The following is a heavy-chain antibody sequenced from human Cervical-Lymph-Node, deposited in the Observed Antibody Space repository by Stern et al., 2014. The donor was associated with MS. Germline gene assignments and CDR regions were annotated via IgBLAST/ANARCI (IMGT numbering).Heavy chain of an antibody. D-gene: IGHD5/OR15-5a*01. CDR2: ISYDENTK. J-gene: IGHJ4*02. CDR3: VXEXXSRGFDY. V-gene: IGHV3-30-3*01. CDR1: GFTFTSYA. Sequence: VESGGGVVQPGRSLRVSCATAGFTFTSYAMNWVRQAPGKGLEWVAVISYDENTKYYAYSVKGRFTISRDNSKNTLYLQMSSLRAEDTAXYXXVXEXXSRGFDYWGQXTLVTVSS.